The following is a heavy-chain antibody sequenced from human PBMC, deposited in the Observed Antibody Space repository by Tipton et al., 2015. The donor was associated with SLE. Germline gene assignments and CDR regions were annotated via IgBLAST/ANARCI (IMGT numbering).Heavy chain of an antibody. CDR3: ARARETFEYSSSSGFDY. CDR2: INHSGST. CDR1: GGSISSSSYY. D-gene: IGHD6-6*01. Sequence: TLSLTCTVSGGSISSSSYYWSWIRQPPGKGLEWIGEINHSGSTNYNPSLKSRVTISVDTSKNQFSLKLSSVTAADTAVYYCARARETFEYSSSSGFDYWGQGTLVTVSS. J-gene: IGHJ4*02. V-gene: IGHV4-39*07.